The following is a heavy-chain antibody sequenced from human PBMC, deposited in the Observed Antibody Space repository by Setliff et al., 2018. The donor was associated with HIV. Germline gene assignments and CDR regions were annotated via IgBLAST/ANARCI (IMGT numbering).Heavy chain of an antibody. CDR2: THYRSKWYP. Sequence: SQTLSLTCAISGDSVSNNNAAWNWIRQSPSRGLEWLGRTHYRSKWYPDYAASLKGRMNISSDTSRNQFSLQLNSVTPEDTAIYYCARVHEAQYGYRFDHWGQGILVTVSS. D-gene: IGHD6-25*01. V-gene: IGHV6-1*01. CDR1: GDSVSNNNAA. CDR3: ARVHEAQYGYRFDH. J-gene: IGHJ4*02.